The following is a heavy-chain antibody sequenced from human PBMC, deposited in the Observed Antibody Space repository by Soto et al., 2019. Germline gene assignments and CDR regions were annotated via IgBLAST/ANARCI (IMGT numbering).Heavy chain of an antibody. CDR3: ARGWFGPDV. V-gene: IGHV3-74*01. CDR1: GFTLSGRS. J-gene: IGHJ6*04. D-gene: IGHD3-10*01. Sequence: EVQLVESGGGVVQPGGSLRLSCAASGFTLSGRSMHWVRQAPGKGLVWVSGIDNAGTDSTYADSVKGRFTSSRDNAKNMMYLQMNSPRVEDTAVYYCARGWFGPDVWGKGTTVTVSS. CDR2: IDNAGTDS.